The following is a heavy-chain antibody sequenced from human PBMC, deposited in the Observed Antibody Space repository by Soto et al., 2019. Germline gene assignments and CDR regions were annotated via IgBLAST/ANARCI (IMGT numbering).Heavy chain of an antibody. CDR1: GGSISSSSYY. Sequence: SETLSLTCTVSGGSISSSSYYWGWIRQPPGKGLEWIGSIYYSGSTYYNPSLKSRVTISVDTSKNQFSLKLSSVTAADTAVYYCARVHSSSWLSAFDIWGQGTMVTVSS. CDR3: ARVHSSSWLSAFDI. J-gene: IGHJ3*02. D-gene: IGHD6-13*01. CDR2: IYYSGST. V-gene: IGHV4-39*01.